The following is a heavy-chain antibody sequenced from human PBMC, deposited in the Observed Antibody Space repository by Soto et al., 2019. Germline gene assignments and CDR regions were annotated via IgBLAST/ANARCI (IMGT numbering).Heavy chain of an antibody. CDR1: GGSISPYF. Sequence: SETLSLNFSVSGGSISPYFWTWVRQAPGKGLEWIGYISYSGSTNYNPSLKSRLTILLSTSKKQFSLKLTSVTAADTAVYYCARGTRATQYYDYFYGVDVWGQGTTVTVSS. J-gene: IGHJ6*02. V-gene: IGHV4-59*01. CDR3: ARGTRATQYYDYFYGVDV. CDR2: ISYSGST.